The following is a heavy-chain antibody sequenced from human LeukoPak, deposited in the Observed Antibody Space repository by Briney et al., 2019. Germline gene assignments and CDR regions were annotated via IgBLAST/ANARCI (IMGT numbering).Heavy chain of an antibody. CDR3: ARFYSGYGNYYYYMDV. CDR2: ISAYNGNT. Sequence: ASVKVSCKASGYTFTSYAITWVRQAPGQGLEWMGWISAYNGNTNYAQNLQGRVTMTTDTSTSTAYMELRSLRSDDTAMYYCARFYSGYGNYYYYMDVWGKGTTVTVSS. V-gene: IGHV1-18*01. CDR1: GYTFTSYA. D-gene: IGHD5-12*01. J-gene: IGHJ6*03.